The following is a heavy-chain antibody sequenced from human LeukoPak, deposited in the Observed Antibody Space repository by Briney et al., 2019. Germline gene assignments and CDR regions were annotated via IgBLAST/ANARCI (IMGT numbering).Heavy chain of an antibody. J-gene: IGHJ4*02. CDR2: IGGSGGST. V-gene: IGHV3-23*01. CDR1: GFTFSSYA. Sequence: GGSLRLSCAASGFTFSSYAMNWVRQAPGKGLEWVSAIGGSGGSTYYADSVKGRLTISRDNSKNTLYLQMNSLRAEDTAVYYCAKGYGSGSYFFLFAYWGQGTLVTVSS. CDR3: AKGYGSGSYFFLFAY. D-gene: IGHD3-10*01.